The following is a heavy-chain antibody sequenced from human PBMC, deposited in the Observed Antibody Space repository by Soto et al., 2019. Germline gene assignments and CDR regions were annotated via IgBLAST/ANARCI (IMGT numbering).Heavy chain of an antibody. CDR3: AISSTTPTNYYYYMDV. V-gene: IGHV4-59*01. Sequence: QVQLQESGPGLVKPSETLSLTCTVSGGSISSYYWSWIRQPPGKGLEWIGYIYYSGSTNYNPSLKSRVTISVDTSKNQFSLKLSSVTAADTAVYYCAISSTTPTNYYYYMDVWGKGTTVTVSS. CDR1: GGSISSYY. J-gene: IGHJ6*03. D-gene: IGHD2-2*01. CDR2: IYYSGST.